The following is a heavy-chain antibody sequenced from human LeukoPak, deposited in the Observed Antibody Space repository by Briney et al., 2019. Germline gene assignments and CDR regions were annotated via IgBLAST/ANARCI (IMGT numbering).Heavy chain of an antibody. V-gene: IGHV1-24*01. D-gene: IGHD2-2*01. J-gene: IGHJ3*02. CDR2: FDPEDGET. Sequence: ASVKVSCKVSGYTLTELSMHWVRQAPGKGLEWMGGFDPEDGETIYAQKFQGRVTMTEDTSTDTAYMELSSLRSEDTAVYYCATQTTPNKTYQLLLGGAFDIWGQGTMVTVSS. CDR1: GYTLTELS. CDR3: ATQTTPNKTYQLLLGGAFDI.